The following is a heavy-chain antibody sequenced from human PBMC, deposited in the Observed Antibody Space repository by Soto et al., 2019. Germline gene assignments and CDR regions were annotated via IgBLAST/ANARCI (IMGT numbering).Heavy chain of an antibody. J-gene: IGHJ4*02. V-gene: IGHV3-23*01. CDR1: GFGFGSYA. Sequence: EVQLLESGGGLVQPGGSLRLSCAASGFGFGSYAMTWVRQAPGKGLEWVSSIGGYGHTTHYAEFVQGRFIISRDDSKKTMDLQMNSLRVEDTAVYYCVKGGPTVIYFDHWGQGNLVSVSS. D-gene: IGHD4-17*01. CDR2: IGGYGHTT. CDR3: VKGGPTVIYFDH.